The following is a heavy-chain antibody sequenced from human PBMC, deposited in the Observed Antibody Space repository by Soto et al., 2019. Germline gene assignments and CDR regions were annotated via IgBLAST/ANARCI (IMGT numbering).Heavy chain of an antibody. J-gene: IGHJ6*02. Sequence: ASVKVSCKASGYTFTSYAISWVRQAPGQGLEWMGWINACNGNTKYSQKLQGRVTITRDTSASTAYMELSSLRSEDTAVYYCASPIHCSGGSCYYYYYYGMDVWGQGTTVTVSS. CDR2: INACNGNT. CDR1: GYTFTSYA. CDR3: ASPIHCSGGSCYYYYYYGMDV. D-gene: IGHD2-15*01. V-gene: IGHV1-18*01.